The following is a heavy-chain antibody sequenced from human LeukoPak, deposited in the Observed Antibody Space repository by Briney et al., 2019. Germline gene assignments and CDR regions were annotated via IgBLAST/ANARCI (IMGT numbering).Heavy chain of an antibody. V-gene: IGHV3-66*01. CDR3: ARGGSGWYAFDS. CDR1: SFTVSSSY. CDR2: IDSGGYT. Sequence: GGPLRLSCAATSFTVSSSYRNWVRQAPGKGLEWVSLIDSGGYTYDAASVKGRFTISRDKSKNTLYLQMSSLRVEDTADYYCARGGSGWYAFDSWGQGTLVTVSS. J-gene: IGHJ4*02. D-gene: IGHD6-19*01.